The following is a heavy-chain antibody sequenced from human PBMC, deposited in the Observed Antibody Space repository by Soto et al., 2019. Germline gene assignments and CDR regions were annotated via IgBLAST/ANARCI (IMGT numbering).Heavy chain of an antibody. D-gene: IGHD3-22*01. J-gene: IGHJ4*02. Sequence: SGPTLVNPTQTLTLTCTFSGFSLSTSGVGVGWIRQPPGKALEWLALIYWNDDKRYSPSLKSRLTITKDTSKNQVVLTMTNMEPVDTATYYCAHRRPYYDSSGYPGPFDYWGQGTLVTVSS. V-gene: IGHV2-5*01. CDR3: AHRRPYYDSSGYPGPFDY. CDR2: IYWNDDK. CDR1: GFSLSTSGVG.